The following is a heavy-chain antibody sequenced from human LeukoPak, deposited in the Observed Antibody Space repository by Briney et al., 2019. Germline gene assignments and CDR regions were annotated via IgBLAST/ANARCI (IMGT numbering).Heavy chain of an antibody. CDR3: ARHPVVGLATDY. CDR1: GGSISSYY. Sequence: AETLSLTCTVSGGSISSYYWSWIRQPPGKGLEWIGYTYYSGSTNYNPSLKSRVTISVDTSKNQFSLKLSSVTAADTAVYYGARHPVVGLATDYWGQLALVSV. V-gene: IGHV4-59*08. J-gene: IGHJ4*02. D-gene: IGHD2-15*01. CDR2: TYYSGST.